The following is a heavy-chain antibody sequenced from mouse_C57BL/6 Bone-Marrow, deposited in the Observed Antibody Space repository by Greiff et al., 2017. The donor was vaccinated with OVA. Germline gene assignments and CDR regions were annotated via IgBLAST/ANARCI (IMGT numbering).Heavy chain of an antibody. CDR1: GFNIKDDY. CDR2: IDPENGDT. Sequence: VQLQQSGAELVRPGASVKLSCTASGFNIKDDYMHWVKQRPEQGLEWIGWIDPENGDTEYASKFQGKATITADTSSNTAYLQLSSLTSEDTAVYYCTTNYSKPAWFAYWGQGTLVTVSA. J-gene: IGHJ3*01. V-gene: IGHV14-4*01. D-gene: IGHD2-5*01. CDR3: TTNYSKPAWFAY.